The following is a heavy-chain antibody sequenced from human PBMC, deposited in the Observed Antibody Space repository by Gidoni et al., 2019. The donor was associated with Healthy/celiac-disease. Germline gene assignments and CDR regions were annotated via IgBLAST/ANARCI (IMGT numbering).Heavy chain of an antibody. CDR3: ATSLSGYSYGQDAFDI. Sequence: QVQLVQSGAEVKKPGASVKVSCKVSGYTLTDLSMHWVRQAPGKGLEWMGGFDPEDGETIYAQKFQGRVTMTEDTSTDTAYMELSSLRSEDTAVYYCATSLSGYSYGQDAFDIWGQGTMVTVSS. V-gene: IGHV1-24*01. CDR2: FDPEDGET. CDR1: GYTLTDLS. D-gene: IGHD5-18*01. J-gene: IGHJ3*02.